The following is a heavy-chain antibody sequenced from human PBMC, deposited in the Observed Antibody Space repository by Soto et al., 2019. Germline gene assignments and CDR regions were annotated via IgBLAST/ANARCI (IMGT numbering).Heavy chain of an antibody. CDR3: ATPPYCTKGVCYAFDI. D-gene: IGHD2-8*01. Sequence: GESLKISCKGSGYSFTSYWIGWVRQMPGKGLEWMGIIYPGDSDTRYSPSFQGQVTISADKSISTAYLQWSSLKASDTAMYYCATPPYCTKGVCYAFDIWGQGTMVTVSS. CDR1: GYSFTSYW. CDR2: IYPGDSDT. V-gene: IGHV5-51*01. J-gene: IGHJ3*02.